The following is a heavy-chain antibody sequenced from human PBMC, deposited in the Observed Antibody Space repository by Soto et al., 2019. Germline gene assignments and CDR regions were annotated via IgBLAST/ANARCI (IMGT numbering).Heavy chain of an antibody. Sequence: GGSLRLSCAASGFTVSSNYMSWVRQAPGKGLEWVSSISSSSSYIYYADSVKGRFTISRDNAKNSLYLQMNSLRAEDTAVYYCARCRDGYYYYGMDVWGLGTTVTVSS. CDR2: ISSSSSYI. V-gene: IGHV3-21*01. CDR3: ARCRDGYYYYGMDV. CDR1: GFTVSSNY. J-gene: IGHJ6*02.